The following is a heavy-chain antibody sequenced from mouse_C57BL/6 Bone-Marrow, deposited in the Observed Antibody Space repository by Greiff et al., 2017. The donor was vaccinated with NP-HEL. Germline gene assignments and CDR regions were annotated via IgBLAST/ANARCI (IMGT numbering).Heavy chain of an antibody. D-gene: IGHD1-1*01. J-gene: IGHJ1*03. Sequence: EVQGVESGGGLVKPGGSLKLSCAASGFTFSSYAMSWVRQTPEKRLEWVATISDGGSYTYYPDNVKGRFTISRDKPKNNLYLQMSHLKSEDTAMYYCARECYGSSWDWYFDVWGTGTTVTVSS. CDR1: GFTFSSYA. CDR3: ARECYGSSWDWYFDV. V-gene: IGHV5-4*01. CDR2: ISDGGSYT.